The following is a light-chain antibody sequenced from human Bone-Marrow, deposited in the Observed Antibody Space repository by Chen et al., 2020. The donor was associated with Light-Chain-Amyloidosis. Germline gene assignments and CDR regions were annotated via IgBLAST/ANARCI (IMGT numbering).Light chain of an antibody. Sequence: QSVLTQPPSASGTPGQRVTISCSGSSPNIGSNTVDWFQQLPGTAPKLLSHNDNQRPSGLPHRFSGSKSDTSASLAISGLQSEDEADYYCASWDDSLTGRVFGGGTKLTVL. CDR1: SPNIGSNT. CDR2: NDN. J-gene: IGLJ3*02. CDR3: ASWDDSLTGRV. V-gene: IGLV1-44*01.